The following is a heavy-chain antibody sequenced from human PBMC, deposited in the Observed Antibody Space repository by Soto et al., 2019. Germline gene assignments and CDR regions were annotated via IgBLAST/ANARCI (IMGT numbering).Heavy chain of an antibody. J-gene: IGHJ4*02. CDR2: ISYDGRNK. CDR3: AKEKGKSGYTYSSSTFDS. CDR1: GFTFSTYG. Sequence: QVQLVEAGGGVVPPGRSLRLSCAASGFTFSTYGMHWVRQAPGKGLEWVAVISYDGRNKYYTESVTGRFTVSRDNSKNTLYLQMDSLRGEDTAVYYCAKEKGKSGYTYSSSTFDSWGLGRLVAVSS. V-gene: IGHV3-30*18. D-gene: IGHD5-18*01.